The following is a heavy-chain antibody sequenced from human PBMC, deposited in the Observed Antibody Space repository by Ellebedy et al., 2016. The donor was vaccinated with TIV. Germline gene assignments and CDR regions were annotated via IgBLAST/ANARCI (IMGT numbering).Heavy chain of an antibody. D-gene: IGHD2/OR15-2a*01. CDR1: GGSFSGYY. CDR3: ARRRVGLLLNYYYMDV. CDR2: INHSGST. J-gene: IGHJ6*03. Sequence: SETLSLTXAVYGGSFSGYYWSWIRQPPGKGLEWIGEINHSGSTNYNPSLKSRVTISVDTSKNQFSLKLSSVTAADTAVYYCARRRVGLLLNYYYMDVWGKGTTVTVSS. V-gene: IGHV4-34*01.